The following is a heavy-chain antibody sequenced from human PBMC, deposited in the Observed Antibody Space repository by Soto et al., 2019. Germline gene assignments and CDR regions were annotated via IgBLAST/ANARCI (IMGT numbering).Heavy chain of an antibody. CDR1: GGSISSGDYY. V-gene: IGHV4-30-4*01. Sequence: SETLSLTCTVSGGSISSGDYYWSWIRQPPGKGLEWIGYIYYSGSTYYNPSLKSRVTISVDTSKNQFSLKLSSVTAADTAVYYCARARGYSSYDDYWGQGTLVTVS. CDR2: IYYSGST. CDR3: ARARGYSSYDDY. J-gene: IGHJ4*02. D-gene: IGHD5-12*01.